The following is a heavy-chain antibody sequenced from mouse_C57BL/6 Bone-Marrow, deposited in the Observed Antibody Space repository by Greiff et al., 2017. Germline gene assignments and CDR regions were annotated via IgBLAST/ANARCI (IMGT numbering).Heavy chain of an antibody. Sequence: QVQLQQSGAELARPGASVKMSCKASGYTFTSYTMHWVKQRPGQGLEWIGYINPSSGYTKYNQKFKDKDTLTADKSSSTAYMQLSSLTSEDSAVYYCARWTTVVGHWYFDGWGTGTTVTVSS. CDR3: ARWTTVVGHWYFDG. CDR1: GYTFTSYT. J-gene: IGHJ1*03. D-gene: IGHD1-1*01. V-gene: IGHV1-4*01. CDR2: INPSSGYT.